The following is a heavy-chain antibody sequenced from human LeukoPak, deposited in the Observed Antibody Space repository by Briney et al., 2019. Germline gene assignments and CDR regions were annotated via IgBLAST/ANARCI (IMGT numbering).Heavy chain of an antibody. J-gene: IGHJ3*02. CDR1: GGSFSGYY. Sequence: SETLSLTCAVYGGSFSGYYWSWIRQPPGKGLEWIGEINHSGSTNYNPSLKSRVTISVDTSKNQFSLKLSSVTAADTAVYYCARSAAIRSSWGQDAFGIWGQGTMVTVSS. D-gene: IGHD6-13*01. CDR2: INHSGST. CDR3: ARSAAIRSSWGQDAFGI. V-gene: IGHV4-34*01.